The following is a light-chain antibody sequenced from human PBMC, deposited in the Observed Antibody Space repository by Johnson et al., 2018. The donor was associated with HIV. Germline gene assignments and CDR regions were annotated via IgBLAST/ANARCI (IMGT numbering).Light chain of an antibody. V-gene: IGLV1-51*01. CDR1: SSNIGNNY. CDR2: DNN. CDR3: ATWDSSLSAAV. Sequence: QLVLTQPPSVSAAPGQKVTISCSGSSSNIGNNYVSWYQQLPGTAPKLLIYDNNKRPSGIPDRFSGSKSGTSATLGITGLQTGDEADYYCATWDSSLSAAVFGTGTKVTVL. J-gene: IGLJ1*01.